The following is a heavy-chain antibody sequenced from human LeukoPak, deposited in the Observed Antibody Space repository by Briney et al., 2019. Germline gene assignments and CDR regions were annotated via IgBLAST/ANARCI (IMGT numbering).Heavy chain of an antibody. J-gene: IGHJ6*03. CDR1: GYTFTSYG. D-gene: IGHD2-2*01. V-gene: IGHV1-18*01. CDR3: ARLLLWATYYYYYMDV. Sequence: ASVKVSCKASGYTFTSYGISWVRLAPGHGREWMGWISSYKGNRKYEKKLEVRVTMTTDTATSTAYMELSSLRAHDTAVYYCARLLLWATYYYYYMDVWGKGTTVTVSS. CDR2: ISSYKGNR.